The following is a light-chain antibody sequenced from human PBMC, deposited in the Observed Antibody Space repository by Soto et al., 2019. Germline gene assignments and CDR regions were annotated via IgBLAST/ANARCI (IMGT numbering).Light chain of an antibody. Sequence: QLVLTQPPSVSGAPGQRVTISCTGSRFNIGAGYDVHWYQQLPGTAPKLLIYGNSNRPSGVPDRFCGSKSGTSASLAITGLQAEDEADYYCQSYDSSLSGFWVFGGGTKLTVL. CDR2: GNS. V-gene: IGLV1-40*01. CDR1: RFNIGAGYD. J-gene: IGLJ3*02. CDR3: QSYDSSLSGFWV.